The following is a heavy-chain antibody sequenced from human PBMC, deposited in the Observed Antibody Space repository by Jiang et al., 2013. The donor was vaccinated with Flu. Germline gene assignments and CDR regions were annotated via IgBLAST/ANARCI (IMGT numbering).Heavy chain of an antibody. D-gene: IGHD3-3*01. CDR3: AKDHDFWSGYPLGNYFDY. CDR2: ISYDGSNK. CDR1: GFTFSSYG. V-gene: IGHV3-30*18. Sequence: SCAASGFTFSSYGMHWVRQAPGKGLEWVAVISYDGSNKYYADSVKGRFTISRDNSKNTLYLQMNSLRAEDTAVYYCAKDHDFWSGYPLGNYFDYWGQGTLVTVSS. J-gene: IGHJ4*02.